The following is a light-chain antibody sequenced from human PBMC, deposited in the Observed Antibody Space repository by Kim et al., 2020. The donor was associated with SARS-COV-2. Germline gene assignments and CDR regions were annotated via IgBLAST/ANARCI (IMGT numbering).Light chain of an antibody. CDR1: QDISNY. Sequence: DIQMTQSPSSLSASVGDRVTITCQASQDISNYLNWYQQKPGKAPKLLIYDASNFETGVPSRFSGSGSGTDFTFTISSLQPEDIATYYCQQYDNLPRTFGGGTKVDIK. CDR3: QQYDNLPRT. CDR2: DAS. J-gene: IGKJ4*01. V-gene: IGKV1-33*01.